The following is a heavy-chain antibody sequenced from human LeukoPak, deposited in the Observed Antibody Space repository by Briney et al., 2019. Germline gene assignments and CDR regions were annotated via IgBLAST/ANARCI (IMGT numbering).Heavy chain of an antibody. J-gene: IGHJ4*02. Sequence: PSETLSLTCAVYGGSFSGYYWSWLRQPPGKGLEWIGEINHSGSTTYNPSLKSRVTISVDTSKNQFSLRLSSVTAADTAVYYCARTLTTVTTWFFDYWGQGTLVTVSS. V-gene: IGHV4-34*01. D-gene: IGHD4-17*01. CDR2: INHSGST. CDR1: GGSFSGYY. CDR3: ARTLTTVTTWFFDY.